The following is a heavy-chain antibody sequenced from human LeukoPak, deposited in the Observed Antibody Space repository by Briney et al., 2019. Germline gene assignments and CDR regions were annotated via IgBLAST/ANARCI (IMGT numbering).Heavy chain of an antibody. Sequence: SQTLSLTCTVSGGSISSGSSYWSWIRQPAGKGLEWIGRVYTSGNTNYNPSLKRRGTISVDTSKNQFSLRLTSVTAADTAIYYCARESVPVAMVGNNWFDPWGQGILVTVSS. D-gene: IGHD2-2*01. CDR1: GGSISSGSSY. CDR2: VYTSGNT. V-gene: IGHV4-61*02. J-gene: IGHJ5*02. CDR3: ARESVPVAMVGNNWFDP.